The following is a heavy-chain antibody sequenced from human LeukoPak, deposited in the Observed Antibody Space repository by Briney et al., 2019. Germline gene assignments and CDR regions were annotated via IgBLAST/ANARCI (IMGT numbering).Heavy chain of an antibody. CDR3: AREYYGSGTHFDY. CDR1: GGSISSYY. J-gene: IGHJ4*02. V-gene: IGHV4-59*12. D-gene: IGHD3-10*01. CDR2: IYYSGST. Sequence: PSETLSLTCTVSGGSISSYYWSWIRQPPGKGLEWIGYIYYSGSTNYNPSLKSRVTISVDTSKSQFSLNLSSVTAADSAVYFCAREYYGSGTHFDYWGQGTLVTVSS.